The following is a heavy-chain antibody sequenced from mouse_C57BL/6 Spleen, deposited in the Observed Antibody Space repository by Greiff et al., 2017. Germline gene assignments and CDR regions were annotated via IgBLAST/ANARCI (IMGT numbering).Heavy chain of an antibody. V-gene: IGHV1-69*01. CDR1: GYTFTSYW. J-gene: IGHJ4*01. CDR2: IDPSDSYT. D-gene: IGHD2-4*01. Sequence: QVHVKQPGAELVMPGASVKLSCKASGYTFTSYWMHWVKQRPGQGLEWIGEIDPSDSYTNYNQKFKGKSTLTVDKSSSTAYMQLSSLTSEDSAVYYCARGSDYDGIYAMDYWGQGTSVTVSS. CDR3: ARGSDYDGIYAMDY.